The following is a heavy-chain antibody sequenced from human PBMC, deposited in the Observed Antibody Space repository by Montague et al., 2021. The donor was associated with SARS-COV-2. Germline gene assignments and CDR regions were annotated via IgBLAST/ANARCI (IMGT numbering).Heavy chain of an antibody. CDR3: ARVGAYGDYPTPPTFDY. D-gene: IGHD4-17*01. CDR2: IYYSGGT. V-gene: IGHV4-59*01. Sequence: SETLSLTCTVSGGSISSYYWSWIRQPPGKGLEWIGYIYYSGGTNYNPSRKSRVTISVDTSKNQFSLKLSSVTAADTAVYYCARVGAYGDYPTPPTFDYWGQGTLVTVSS. CDR1: GGSISSYY. J-gene: IGHJ4*02.